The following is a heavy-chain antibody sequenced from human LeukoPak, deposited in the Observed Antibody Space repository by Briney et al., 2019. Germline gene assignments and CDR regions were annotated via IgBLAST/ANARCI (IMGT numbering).Heavy chain of an antibody. V-gene: IGHV3-30*18. J-gene: IGHJ4*02. Sequence: GGSLRLSCAASGFTFSLYGMHLVRQAPGKWLQLLAVISFDGSDKYYADFVKGRFTISRDNSKNTVYLQMNSLRAEDTAVYYCAKPNCYKTICPTWSPSFFDSWGQGMLVAVSS. CDR3: AKPNCYKTICPTWSPSFFDS. CDR2: ISFDGSDK. D-gene: IGHD2/OR15-2a*01. CDR1: GFTFSLYG.